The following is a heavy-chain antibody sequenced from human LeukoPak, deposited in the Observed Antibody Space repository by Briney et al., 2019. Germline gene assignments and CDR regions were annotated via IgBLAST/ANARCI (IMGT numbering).Heavy chain of an antibody. V-gene: IGHV4-61*02. CDR2: IYTSGST. D-gene: IGHD2-2*01. J-gene: IGHJ6*03. CDR1: GGSISSGSYY. CDR3: AREYQLLSLYYYYYIDV. Sequence: PSETLSLTCTVSGGSISSGSYYWSWIRQPAGKGLEWIGRIYTSGSTNYNPSLKSRVTISVDTSKNQFSLKLSSVTAADTAVYYCAREYQLLSLYYYYYIDVWGKGTTVTVSS.